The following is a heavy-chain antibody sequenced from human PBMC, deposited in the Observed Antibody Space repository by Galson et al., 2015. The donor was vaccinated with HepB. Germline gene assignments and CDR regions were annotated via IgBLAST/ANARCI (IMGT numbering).Heavy chain of an antibody. Sequence: LRLSCAASGFTVSNNYMTWVRQAPETGLEWVSLIYSDGTTRYAGSVKGRFTISRDNSKNMLYLQMNSLRAEDTAIYYCTSLRGSTPGGFWGQGTLVTVSS. D-gene: IGHD1-7*01. CDR3: TSLRGSTPGGF. CDR1: GFTVSNNY. J-gene: IGHJ4*02. CDR2: IYSDGTT. V-gene: IGHV3-53*01.